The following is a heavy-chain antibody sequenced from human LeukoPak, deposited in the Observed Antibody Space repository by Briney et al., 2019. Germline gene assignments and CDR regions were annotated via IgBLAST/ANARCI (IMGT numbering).Heavy chain of an antibody. CDR3: ATRPPGYSSGWYPY. Sequence: SETLSLTCAVYGGSFSGYYWSWIRQPPGKGLEWIGEINHSGSTNYNPSLKSRVTISVDTSKNQFSLKLSSVTAADTAVYYCATRPPGYSSGWYPYWGQGTLVTVSS. J-gene: IGHJ4*02. CDR1: GGSFSGYY. V-gene: IGHV4-34*01. CDR2: INHSGST. D-gene: IGHD6-19*01.